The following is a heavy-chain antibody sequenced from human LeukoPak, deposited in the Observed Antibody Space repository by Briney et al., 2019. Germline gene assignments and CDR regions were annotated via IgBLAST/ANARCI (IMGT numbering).Heavy chain of an antibody. CDR1: GDSLSSNGAT. CDR3: ARAMRIVAAGTFYFDY. CDR2: TYYRSKWYN. Sequence: SQTLSLTCAISGDSLSSNGATWLWLRHSPSRALEWLGRTYYRSKWYNDYAVSVKIRITINPHTSKNQFSLQLNSGTPEDTAVYYCARAMRIVAAGTFYFDYWGQGTLVTVAS. V-gene: IGHV6-1*01. D-gene: IGHD6-25*01. J-gene: IGHJ4*02.